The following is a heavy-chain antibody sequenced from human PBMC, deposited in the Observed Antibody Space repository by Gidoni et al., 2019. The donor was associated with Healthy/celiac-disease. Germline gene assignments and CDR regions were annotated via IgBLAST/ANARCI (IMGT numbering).Heavy chain of an antibody. CDR1: GFTFADYA. CDR2: ISWNSGSI. V-gene: IGHV3-9*01. Sequence: EVQLVESGGGLVQPGRSLRLSCAASGFTFADYAIHWVRQAPGKGLEWVSGISWNSGSIGYADSVKGRFTISRDNAKNSLYLQMNSLRAEDTALYYCAKARTSVVVPAALDYWGQGTLVTVSS. CDR3: AKARTSVVVPAALDY. D-gene: IGHD2-2*01. J-gene: IGHJ4*02.